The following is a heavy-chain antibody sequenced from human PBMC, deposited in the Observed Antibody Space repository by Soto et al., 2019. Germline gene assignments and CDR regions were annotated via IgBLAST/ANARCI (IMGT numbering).Heavy chain of an antibody. CDR2: IYYSGST. J-gene: IGHJ4*02. Sequence: QVQLQESGPGLVKPSETLSLTCTVSGGSISSYYWSWIRQPPGKGLECIGYIYYSGSTNYNPSLKSRVTISVDTSKNQLSLKLSSVTAADTAVYYCARTYDILTGYYRTPEGYYFDYWRQGTLVTVSS. V-gene: IGHV4-59*01. D-gene: IGHD3-9*01. CDR1: GGSISSYY. CDR3: ARTYDILTGYYRTPEGYYFDY.